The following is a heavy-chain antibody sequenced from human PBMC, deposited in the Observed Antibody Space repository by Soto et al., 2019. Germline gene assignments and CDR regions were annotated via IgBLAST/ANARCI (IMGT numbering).Heavy chain of an antibody. CDR2: TYYRSKWSN. CDR3: ARASSSWFYAFDI. CDR1: GDTVSSNSAA. J-gene: IGHJ3*02. D-gene: IGHD6-13*01. Sequence: SQTLSLTCAISGDTVSSNSAAWNWIRQSPSRGLEWLGRTYYRSKWSNDYAVSVKSRITINPDTSKNQFSLQLNSVTPEDTAGYYCARASSSWFYAFDIWGQGTMVTVSS. V-gene: IGHV6-1*01.